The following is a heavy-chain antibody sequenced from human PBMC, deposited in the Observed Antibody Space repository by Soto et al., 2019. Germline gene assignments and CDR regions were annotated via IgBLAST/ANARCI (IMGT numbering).Heavy chain of an antibody. CDR1: GFTFSTYA. CDR2: ITGSGGST. J-gene: IGHJ4*02. D-gene: IGHD4-17*01. V-gene: IGHV3-23*01. CDR3: AKDRYGDYGGIDY. Sequence: EVQLLESGGGLVQPGGSLRLSCAASGFTFSTYAMIWVRQAPGKGLEWVSVITGSGGSTYYADSVKGRFTISRDTSKNTLFLQMTSLRAEDTDVYYCAKDRYGDYGGIDYWGQGTMVTVSS.